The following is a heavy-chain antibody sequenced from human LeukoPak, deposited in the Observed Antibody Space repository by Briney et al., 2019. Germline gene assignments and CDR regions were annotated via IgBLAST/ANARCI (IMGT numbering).Heavy chain of an antibody. CDR2: INPNSGVT. CDR1: GYTFTGYY. CDR3: ARSIAARALSDY. D-gene: IGHD6-6*01. Sequence: ASVKVSCKASGYTFTGYYMHWVRQAPGQGLEWMGWINPNSGVTNYAQKFQGRVTMTRDTSISTAYMELSRLRSDDTAVYYCARSIAARALSDYWGQGTLATVSS. V-gene: IGHV1-2*02. J-gene: IGHJ4*02.